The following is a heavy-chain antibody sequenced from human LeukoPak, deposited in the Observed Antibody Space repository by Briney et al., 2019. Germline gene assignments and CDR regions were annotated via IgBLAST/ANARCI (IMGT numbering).Heavy chain of an antibody. CDR3: AVLVRPALITMVRGVMRRAPFDI. Sequence: GGSLRLSCAASGFTFSSYNMNWVRQAPGKGLEWVSSISSSSSYIYYADSVKGRFTISRDNAKNSLYLQMNSLRAEDTALYYCAVLVRPALITMVRGVMRRAPFDIWGQGTMVTVSS. CDR1: GFTFSSYN. D-gene: IGHD3-10*01. V-gene: IGHV3-21*04. CDR2: ISSSSSYI. J-gene: IGHJ3*02.